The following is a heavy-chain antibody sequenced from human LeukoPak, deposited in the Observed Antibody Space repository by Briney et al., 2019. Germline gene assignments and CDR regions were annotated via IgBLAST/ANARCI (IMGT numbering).Heavy chain of an antibody. Sequence: PSETLSLTCTVSGGSISSGNYYWSWIRQPAGKGLEWIGRIYTSGSTNYNPSLKSRVTISVDKSKNQFSLKLSSVTAADTAVYYCARDGSSGWFLPATRFYYWGQGTLVTVSS. CDR2: IYTSGST. V-gene: IGHV4-61*02. CDR3: ARDGSSGWFLPATRFYY. CDR1: GGSISSGNYY. J-gene: IGHJ4*02. D-gene: IGHD6-19*01.